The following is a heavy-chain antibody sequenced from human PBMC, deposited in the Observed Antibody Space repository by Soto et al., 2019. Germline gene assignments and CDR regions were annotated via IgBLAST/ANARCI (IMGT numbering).Heavy chain of an antibody. CDR2: IKKDESKK. CDR3: ARDVSPGTSGLYFDAFDI. Sequence: EVQLVESGGGLVQPGGSLRLSCVVTGFNFGNYWMTWVRQAPGKGLEWVANIKKDESKKSYLDSVRGRFTVSRDNAKNSLYLQMYSLTAEDTALYYCARDVSPGTSGLYFDAFDICGQGTMVTVSS. D-gene: IGHD2-2*01. J-gene: IGHJ3*02. V-gene: IGHV3-7*05. CDR1: GFNFGNYW.